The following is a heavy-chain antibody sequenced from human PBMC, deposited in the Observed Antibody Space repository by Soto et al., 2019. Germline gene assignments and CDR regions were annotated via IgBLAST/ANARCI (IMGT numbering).Heavy chain of an antibody. J-gene: IGHJ6*02. CDR1: GGYIRRYY. D-gene: IGHD3-3*01. V-gene: IGHV4-59*01. CDR3: AREYYDLWSDTWSYYVMDV. Sequence: QVQLHEAGPGLVRPSETLSLTCSVSGGYIRRYYWRWIRQVPGRVLEWIGKIFSSGTTNYNPSLKSRVTSSVDTSKNQVSLKLNAVTAADTAVYYWAREYYDLWSDTWSYYVMDVWGHGTTVTVSS. CDR2: IFSSGTT.